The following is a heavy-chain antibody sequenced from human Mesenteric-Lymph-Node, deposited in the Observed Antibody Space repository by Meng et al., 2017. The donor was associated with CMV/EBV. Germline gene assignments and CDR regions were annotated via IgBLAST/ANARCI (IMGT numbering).Heavy chain of an antibody. Sequence: GESLKISCAASGFNFMSYGMHWVRQAPGKGLEWVAFIKYDGSDKYYSHSVKGRFTIYRDNAKNSLYLQMNSLRAEDTAVYYCARDLNSWYSYYYYGLDVWGQGTTVTVSS. CDR1: GFNFMSYG. J-gene: IGHJ6*02. D-gene: IGHD6-13*01. CDR3: ARDLNSWYSYYYYGLDV. CDR2: IKYDGSDK. V-gene: IGHV3-30*02.